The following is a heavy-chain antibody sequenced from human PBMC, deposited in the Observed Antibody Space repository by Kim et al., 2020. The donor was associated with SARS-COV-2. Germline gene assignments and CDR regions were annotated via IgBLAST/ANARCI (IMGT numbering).Heavy chain of an antibody. J-gene: IGHJ3*02. D-gene: IGHD2-2*01. CDR3: ARPYQIDYPKGAFDI. V-gene: IGHV3-33*05. CDR2: ISYDGSNK. CDR1: GFTFSSYG. Sequence: GGSLRLSCAASGFTFSSYGMHWVRQAPGKGLEWVAVISYDGSNKYYADSVKGRFTISRDNSKNTLYLQMNSLRAEDTAVYYCARPYQIDYPKGAFDIWGQGTMVTVSS.